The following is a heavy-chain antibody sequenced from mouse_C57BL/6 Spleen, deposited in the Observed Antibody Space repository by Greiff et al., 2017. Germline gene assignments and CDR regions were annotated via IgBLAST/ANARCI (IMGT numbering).Heavy chain of an antibody. D-gene: IGHD2-2*01. CDR2: IDPSDSET. V-gene: IGHV1-52*01. CDR1: GYTFTSYW. J-gene: IGHJ2*01. Sequence: QVQLQQPGAELVRPGSSVKLSCKASGYTFTSYWMHWVKQRPIQGLEWIGNIDPSDSETHYTQKFKDKATLTVDKSSSTAYMQLSSLTSEDSAVYYCARYGYDGRFDYWGQGTTLTVSS. CDR3: ARYGYDGRFDY.